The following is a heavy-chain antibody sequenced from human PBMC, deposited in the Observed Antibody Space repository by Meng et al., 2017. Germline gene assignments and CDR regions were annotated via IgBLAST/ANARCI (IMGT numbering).Heavy chain of an antibody. CDR1: GGSISSSNW. J-gene: IGHJ4*02. D-gene: IGHD2-15*01. V-gene: IGHV4-4*02. CDR3: ARDTNGYCSGGSCYALVN. Sequence: HGQLQESGPDLVKPSGTLSLTCAVSGGSISSSNWWSWVRQPPGKGLEWIGEIYHSGSTNYNPSLKSRVTISVDKSKNQFSLKLSSVTAADTAVYYCARDTNGYCSGGSCYALVNWGQGTLVTVSS. CDR2: IYHSGST.